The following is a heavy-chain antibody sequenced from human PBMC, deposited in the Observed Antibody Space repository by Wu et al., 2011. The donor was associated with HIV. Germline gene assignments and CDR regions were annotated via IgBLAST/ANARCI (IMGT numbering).Heavy chain of an antibody. Sequence: QVQLVQSGAEVKKPGASVKVSCKTSGYTFTGYDINWVRQATGQGLEWMGWMNPNSGNTHFAQKFQGRVTITADKSTSTAYMELSSLRSEDTAIYYCARDLGGDEDYWGQGTLVTVSS. CDR1: GYTFTGYD. V-gene: IGHV1-8*03. J-gene: IGHJ4*02. D-gene: IGHD2-21*01. CDR2: MNPNSGNT. CDR3: ARDLGGDEDY.